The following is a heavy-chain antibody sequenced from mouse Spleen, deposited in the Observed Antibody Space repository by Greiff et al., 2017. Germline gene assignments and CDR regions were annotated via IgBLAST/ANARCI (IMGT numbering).Heavy chain of an antibody. CDR1: GFTFSDYY. Sequence: VQLKESGGGLVKPGGSLKLSCAASGFTFSDYYMYWVRQTPEKRLEWVATISDGGSYTYYPDSVKGRFTISRDNAKNNLYLQMSSLKSEDTAMYYCAREKLEVDYWGQGTSVTVSS. V-gene: IGHV5-4*02. CDR3: AREKLEVDY. CDR2: ISDGGSYT. J-gene: IGHJ4*01.